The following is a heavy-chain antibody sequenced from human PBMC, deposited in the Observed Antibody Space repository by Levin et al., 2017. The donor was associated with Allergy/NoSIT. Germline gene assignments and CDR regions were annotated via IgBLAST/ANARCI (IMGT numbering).Heavy chain of an antibody. Sequence: GGSLRLSCAASGFTFSSYAMSWVRQAPGKGLEWVSAISGSGGSTYYADSVKGRFTISRDNSKNTLYLQMNSLRAEDTAVYYFAKVSYYDFWSGYYTGIHFDYWGQGTLVTVSS. V-gene: IGHV3-23*01. CDR2: ISGSGGST. J-gene: IGHJ4*02. CDR3: AKVSYYDFWSGYYTGIHFDY. D-gene: IGHD3-3*01. CDR1: GFTFSSYA.